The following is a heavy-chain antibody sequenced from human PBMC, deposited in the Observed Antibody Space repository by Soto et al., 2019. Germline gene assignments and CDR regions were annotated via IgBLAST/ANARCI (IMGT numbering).Heavy chain of an antibody. J-gene: IGHJ4*02. D-gene: IGHD3-22*01. CDR3: ARMYYYDSSGSYYFDY. CDR1: GFSLSTSGMC. Sequence: SGPTLVNPTQTLTLTCTFSGFSLSTSGMCVSWIRQPPGKALEWLALIDWDDDKYYSTSLKTRLTISKDTSKNQVVLTMTNMDPVDTATYYCARMYYYDSSGSYYFDYWGQGTLVTVSS. CDR2: IDWDDDK. V-gene: IGHV2-70*01.